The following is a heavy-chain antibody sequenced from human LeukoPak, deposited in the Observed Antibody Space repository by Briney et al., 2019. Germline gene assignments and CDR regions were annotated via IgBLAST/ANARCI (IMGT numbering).Heavy chain of an antibody. Sequence: ASVKVSCKASGYTFTSYYMHWVRQAPGQGLEWMGIINPSGGSTSYAQKFQGRVTMTRDTSISTAYMELSRLRSDDTAVYYCARSGDYDFWSGLSIVGYWGQGTLVTVSS. CDR3: ARSGDYDFWSGLSIVGY. CDR1: GYTFTSYY. D-gene: IGHD3-3*01. J-gene: IGHJ4*02. CDR2: INPSGGST. V-gene: IGHV1-46*01.